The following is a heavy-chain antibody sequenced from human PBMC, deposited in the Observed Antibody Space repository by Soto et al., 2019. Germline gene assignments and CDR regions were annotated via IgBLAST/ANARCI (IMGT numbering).Heavy chain of an antibody. D-gene: IGHD2-2*01. V-gene: IGHV3-11*06. Sequence: SGFTFSDYYMSWIRRAPGKGLEWVSYISSSSSYTNYADSVKGRFTISRDNAKNSLYLQMNSLRAEDTAVYYCARGGYCSSTSCAESIAAPLYGMDVWGQGTTVTVSS. CDR2: ISSSSSYT. CDR1: GFTFSDYY. CDR3: ARGGYCSSTSCAESIAAPLYGMDV. J-gene: IGHJ6*02.